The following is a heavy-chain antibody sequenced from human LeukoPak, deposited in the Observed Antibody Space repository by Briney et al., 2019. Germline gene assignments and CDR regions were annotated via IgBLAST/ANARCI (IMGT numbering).Heavy chain of an antibody. J-gene: IGHJ5*02. CDR1: GYTFTSYG. CDR2: ISAYNGNT. D-gene: IGHD2-15*01. V-gene: IGHV1-18*01. Sequence: ASVKVSCKASGYTFTSYGISWVRQAPGQGLEWMGWISAYNGNTNYAQKLQGRVTMTADTSTSTAYMELRSLRSDDTAVYYCARLSPPIASFCSGGTCYSGGFDPWGQGTLVTVSS. CDR3: ARLSPPIASFCSGGTCYSGGFDP.